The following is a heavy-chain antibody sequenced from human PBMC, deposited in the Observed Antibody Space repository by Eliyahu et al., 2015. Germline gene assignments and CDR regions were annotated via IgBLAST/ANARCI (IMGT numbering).Heavy chain of an antibody. V-gene: IGHV3-66*01. CDR1: GFSVGXXY. J-gene: IGHJ4*02. CDR2: IYSDGST. CDR3: ARDAGPSRGRYFHGWGSYSDYLDY. Sequence: EVQLVESGGGLVQPGESLRXACAAXGFSVGXXYMNWXXXAPGKGRQWVSVIYSDGSTYYTASVXGRFTMSRDNSKNTVYLEMDALRAEDSATYYCARDAGPSRGRYFHGWGSYSDYLDYWGQGILVTVSS. D-gene: IGHD3-10*01.